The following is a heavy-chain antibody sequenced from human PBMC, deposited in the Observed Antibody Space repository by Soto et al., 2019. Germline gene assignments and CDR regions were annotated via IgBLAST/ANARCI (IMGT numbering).Heavy chain of an antibody. CDR3: VKGGSGWYYDILTGPFDY. D-gene: IGHD3-9*01. Sequence: GGSLRLSCSASGFTFSSYAMHWVRQAPGKGLEYVSAISSNGGSTYYADSVKGRFTISRDNSKNTLYLQMSSLRAEDTAVYYSVKGGSGWYYDILTGPFDYWGQGTLVTVSS. CDR1: GFTFSSYA. CDR2: ISSNGGST. J-gene: IGHJ4*02. V-gene: IGHV3-64D*06.